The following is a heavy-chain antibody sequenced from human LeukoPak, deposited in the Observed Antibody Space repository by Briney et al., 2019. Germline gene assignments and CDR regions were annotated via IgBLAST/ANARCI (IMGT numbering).Heavy chain of an antibody. D-gene: IGHD6-13*01. CDR2: INHSGST. Sequence: SETLPLTCAVYGGTFSGYYWNWIRQPPGKGLEWIGEINHSGSTNYKPSLKSRVTISIDTSKNQYSLKLSSVTEADTAVWYCVRAGNGYSSSWYVSHFDYWGQGTLVTVSS. CDR1: GGTFSGYY. J-gene: IGHJ4*02. V-gene: IGHV4-34*01. CDR3: VRAGNGYSSSWYVSHFDY.